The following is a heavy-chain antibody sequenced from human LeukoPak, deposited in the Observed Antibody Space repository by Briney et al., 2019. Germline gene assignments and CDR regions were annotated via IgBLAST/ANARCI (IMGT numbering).Heavy chain of an antibody. V-gene: IGHV1-69*05. CDR1: GGTFSSYA. J-gene: IGHJ6*04. CDR2: IIPIFGTA. CDR3: ARDGAAAWVMDV. D-gene: IGHD6-13*01. Sequence: SVEVSCKASGGTFSSYAISWVRQAPGQGLEWMGGIIPIFGTANYAQKFQGRVTITTDESTSTAYMELSSLRSEDTAVYYCARDGAAAWVMDVWGKGTTVTVSS.